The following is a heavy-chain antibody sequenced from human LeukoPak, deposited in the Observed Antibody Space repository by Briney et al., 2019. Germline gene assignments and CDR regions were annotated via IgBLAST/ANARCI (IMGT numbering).Heavy chain of an antibody. D-gene: IGHD3-10*01. Sequence: SQTLSLTCTVSGGSISSGSYYWSWIGQPAGQELEWIGRSYTSGSTNYNPSLKSRVTISVDTSKNQFSLKLSSVTAADTAVYYCARDAASGTVVWGKGTTVIVSS. V-gene: IGHV4-61*02. CDR3: ARDAASGTVV. J-gene: IGHJ6*03. CDR1: GGSISSGSYY. CDR2: SYTSGST.